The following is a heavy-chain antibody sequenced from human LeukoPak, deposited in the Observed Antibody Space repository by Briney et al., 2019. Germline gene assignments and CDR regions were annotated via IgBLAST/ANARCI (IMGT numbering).Heavy chain of an antibody. V-gene: IGHV4-59*12. CDR3: ARGFGSLTYEAFDI. CDR1: GGSISSYY. D-gene: IGHD3-10*01. J-gene: IGHJ3*02. CDR2: IYYSGST. Sequence: SETLSLTCTVSGGSISSYYWSWIRQPPGKGLEWIGYIYYSGSTNYNPSLKSRVTISVDTSKNQFSLKLSSVTAADTALYYCARGFGSLTYEAFDIWGQGTMVTVSS.